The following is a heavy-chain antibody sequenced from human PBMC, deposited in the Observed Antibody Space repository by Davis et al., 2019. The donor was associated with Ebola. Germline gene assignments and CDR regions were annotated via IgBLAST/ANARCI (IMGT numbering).Heavy chain of an antibody. CDR2: TRNKAKSYTT. J-gene: IGHJ6*03. V-gene: IGHV3-72*01. CDR3: ARAASYRNYYYMDV. Sequence: PGGSLRLSCAVSGFTFSDHYMDWVRQAPGKGLEWVGRTRNKAKSYTTEYAASVKGRFSISRDDSKNSLYLQMNGLKTEDTAVYHCARAASYRNYYYMDVWGKGTTVTVSS. CDR1: GFTFSDHY. D-gene: IGHD3-10*01.